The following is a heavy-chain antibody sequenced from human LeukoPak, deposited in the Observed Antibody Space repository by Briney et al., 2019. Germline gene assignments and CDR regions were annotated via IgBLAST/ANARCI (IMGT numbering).Heavy chain of an antibody. Sequence: GGSLRLSCAASGFTFSNHGMNWVRQAPGKGLEWVSGISPSGDITYYANSVKGRFTISRDNSKNTLYLEVISLTAEDTAVYYCAKDDAWLRFGEWSQGTLVTVSS. CDR2: ISPSGDIT. D-gene: IGHD3-10*01. CDR1: GFTFSNHG. J-gene: IGHJ4*02. CDR3: AKDDAWLRFGE. V-gene: IGHV3-23*01.